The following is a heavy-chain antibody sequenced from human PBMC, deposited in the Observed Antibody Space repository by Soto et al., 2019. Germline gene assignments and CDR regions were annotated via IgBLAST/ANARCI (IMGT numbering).Heavy chain of an antibody. CDR2: INHSGST. V-gene: IGHV4-34*01. D-gene: IGHD2-15*01. J-gene: IGHJ4*02. CDR1: GGSFSGYY. CDR3: ARDLGYCSGGSCYHLRAFDY. Sequence: SETLSLTCAVYGGSFSGYYWSWIRQPPGKGLDWIGEINHSGSTNYNPSLKSRVTISVDTSKNQFSLKLSSVTAADTAVYYCARDLGYCSGGSCYHLRAFDYWGQGTLVTVSS.